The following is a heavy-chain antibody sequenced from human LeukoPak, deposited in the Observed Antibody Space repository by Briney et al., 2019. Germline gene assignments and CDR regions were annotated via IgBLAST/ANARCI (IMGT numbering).Heavy chain of an antibody. CDR1: GFTFSSYG. CDR2: ISYDGSNK. V-gene: IGHV3-30*03. CDR3: AREGTKYSSSSYYYMDV. J-gene: IGHJ6*03. D-gene: IGHD6-13*01. Sequence: RRSLRLSCAVSGFTFSSYGMHWVRQAPGKGLEWVAVISYDGSNKYYADSVKGRFTISRDNSKNTLYLQMNSLRAEDTAVYYCAREGTKYSSSSYYYMDVWGKGTTVTVSS.